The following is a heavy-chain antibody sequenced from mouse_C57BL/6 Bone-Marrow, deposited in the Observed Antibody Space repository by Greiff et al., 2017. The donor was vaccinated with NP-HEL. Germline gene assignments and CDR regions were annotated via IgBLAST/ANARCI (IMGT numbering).Heavy chain of an antibody. CDR2: ISGGGGNT. J-gene: IGHJ4*01. CDR1: GFTFSSYT. CDR3: ARRNYGSRYYCAMDY. Sequence: EVKLMESGGGLVKPGGSLKLSCAASGFTFSSYTMSWVRQTPEKRLEWVATISGGGGNTYYPDSVKGRFTISRDKAKNTLYLQMSSLKSEDTALYYCARRNYGSRYYCAMDYWGPGTSVTVSS. D-gene: IGHD1-1*01. V-gene: IGHV5-9*01.